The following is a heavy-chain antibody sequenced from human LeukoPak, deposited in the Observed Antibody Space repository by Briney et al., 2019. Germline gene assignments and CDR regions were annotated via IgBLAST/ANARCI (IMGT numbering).Heavy chain of an antibody. Sequence: PSETLSLTCTVSGGSISSYYWSWIRQPPGKGLEWIGYIYYSGSTNHNPSLKSRVTISVDTSKNQFSPKLSSVTAADTAVYYCARDIVVPAAKSNWFDPWGQGTLVTVSS. CDR1: GGSISSYY. CDR2: IYYSGST. CDR3: ARDIVVPAAKSNWFDP. J-gene: IGHJ5*02. V-gene: IGHV4-59*12. D-gene: IGHD2-2*01.